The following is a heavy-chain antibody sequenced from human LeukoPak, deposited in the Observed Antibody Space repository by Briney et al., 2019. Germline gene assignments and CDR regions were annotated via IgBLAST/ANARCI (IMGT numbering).Heavy chain of an antibody. V-gene: IGHV4-59*01. Sequence: SETLSLTCAVSGDSISSYYWSWIRQPPGKGLEWIGYISYSGSTNYNPSLKSRVTISIDTSKNQFSLKLTFVTAADTAVYYCARDRPWGAGGYYYYGMDVWGQGTTVTVSS. CDR1: GDSISSYY. CDR2: ISYSGST. J-gene: IGHJ6*02. D-gene: IGHD3-16*01. CDR3: ARDRPWGAGGYYYYGMDV.